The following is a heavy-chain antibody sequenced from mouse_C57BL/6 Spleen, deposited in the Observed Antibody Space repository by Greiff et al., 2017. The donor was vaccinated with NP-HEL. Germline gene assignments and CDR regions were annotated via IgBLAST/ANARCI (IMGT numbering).Heavy chain of an antibody. CDR3: ARGVYYGYDDWFAY. V-gene: IGHV1-69*01. J-gene: IGHJ3*01. CDR2: IGPSDSYT. D-gene: IGHD2-2*01. Sequence: VQLQQPGAELVMPGASVKLSCKASGYTFTSYWMHWVKQRPGQGLEWIGEIGPSDSYTNYNQKFKGKSTLTVDKSSSTAYMQLSSLTSEDSAVYYCARGVYYGYDDWFAYWGQGTLVTVSA. CDR1: GYTFTSYW.